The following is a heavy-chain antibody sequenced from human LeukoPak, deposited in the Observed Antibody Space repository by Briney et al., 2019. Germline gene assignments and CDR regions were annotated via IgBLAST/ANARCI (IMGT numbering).Heavy chain of an antibody. Sequence: PGGSLRLSCAASRFTFSSYVIHWVRQAPGKGLEWVAVISYDGSNKYYADSVKGRFTISRDNSKNTLYLQMNSLRAEDTAVYYCASPNYPHRTLRFPNDYWGQGTLVTVSS. D-gene: IGHD3-3*01. CDR1: RFTFSSYV. CDR2: ISYDGSNK. J-gene: IGHJ4*02. V-gene: IGHV3-30-3*01. CDR3: ASPNYPHRTLRFPNDY.